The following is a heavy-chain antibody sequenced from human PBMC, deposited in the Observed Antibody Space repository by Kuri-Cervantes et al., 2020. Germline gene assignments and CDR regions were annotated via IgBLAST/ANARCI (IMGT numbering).Heavy chain of an antibody. CDR3: ARDPFGELLSGAFDI. D-gene: IGHD3-10*01. Sequence: SETLSLTCTVSGGSISSYYWSWTRQPAGRGLEGIGRFYTSGSTNYNPSLKSRVTMSVDKSKNQISLKLSSVTAADTAVYYCARDPFGELLSGAFDIWGQGTMVTVSS. CDR2: FYTSGST. J-gene: IGHJ3*02. V-gene: IGHV4-4*07. CDR1: GGSISSYY.